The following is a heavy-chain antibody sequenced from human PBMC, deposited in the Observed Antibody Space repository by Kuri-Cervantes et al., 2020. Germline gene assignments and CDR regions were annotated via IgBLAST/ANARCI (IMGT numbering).Heavy chain of an antibody. Sequence: SVKVSCKASGGTFSNYAVSWVRQAPGQGLEWMGGIIPIFGTANYAQKFQGRVTITTDESTSTAYMELSSLRAEDTAVYYCARDSDYGTYGVGGYWGQGTLVTVSS. V-gene: IGHV1-69*05. CDR2: IIPIFGTA. CDR1: GGTFSNYA. D-gene: IGHD4-17*01. J-gene: IGHJ4*02. CDR3: ARDSDYGTYGVGGY.